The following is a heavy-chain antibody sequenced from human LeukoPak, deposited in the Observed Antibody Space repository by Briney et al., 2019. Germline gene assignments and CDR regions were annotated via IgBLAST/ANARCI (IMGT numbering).Heavy chain of an antibody. Sequence: GGSLRLSCAASGFTFSTYWLSWVRQAPGKGLEWVSSISSSSSYIYYADSVKGRFTISRDNAKNSLYLQMNSLRAEDTAVYYCARGEQIDYWGQGTLVTVSS. J-gene: IGHJ4*02. CDR3: ARGEQIDY. V-gene: IGHV3-21*01. D-gene: IGHD2-21*01. CDR1: GFTFSTYW. CDR2: ISSSSSYI.